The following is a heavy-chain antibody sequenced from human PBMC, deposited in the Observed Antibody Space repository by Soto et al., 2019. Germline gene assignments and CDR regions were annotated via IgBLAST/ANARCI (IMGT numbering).Heavy chain of an antibody. CDR1: GGTFSSYA. CDR2: IIPIFGTA. Sequence: SVKVSCKASGGTFSSYAISWVRQAPGQGLEWMGGIIPIFGTANYAQKFQGRVTITADESTSTAYMELGSLRSEDTAVYYCASGYYDFWSGYYGTYGMDVWGQGTTVTVSS. V-gene: IGHV1-69*13. J-gene: IGHJ6*02. CDR3: ASGYYDFWSGYYGTYGMDV. D-gene: IGHD3-3*01.